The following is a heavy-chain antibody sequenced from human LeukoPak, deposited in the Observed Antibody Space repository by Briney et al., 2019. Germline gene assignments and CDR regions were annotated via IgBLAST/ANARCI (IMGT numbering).Heavy chain of an antibody. J-gene: IGHJ4*02. CDR3: AREAKEGEGFDY. CDR2: ISSSGSTI. Sequence: GSLRLSCAASGFTFSSYEMNWVRQAPGKGLEWVSYISSSGSTIYYADSVKGRFTISRDNSKNTLYLQMNSLRAEDTAVYYCAREAKEGEGFDYWGQGTLVTVSS. CDR1: GFTFSSYE. D-gene: IGHD1-26*01. V-gene: IGHV3-48*03.